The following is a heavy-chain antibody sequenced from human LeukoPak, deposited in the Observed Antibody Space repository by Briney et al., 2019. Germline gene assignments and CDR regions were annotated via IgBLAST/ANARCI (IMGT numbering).Heavy chain of an antibody. CDR3: ARDRSGTFLYYFDY. Sequence: SQTLSLTCTVSGGSVSSGSYYWSWIRQPAGKGLEWIGRISTSGSTDYNPSLRSRVAMSLDTSKNQFSLKLTSVTAADTAVYYCARDRSGTFLYYFDYWGQGTLVTVSS. J-gene: IGHJ4*02. D-gene: IGHD1-26*01. V-gene: IGHV4-61*02. CDR2: ISTSGST. CDR1: GGSVSSGSYY.